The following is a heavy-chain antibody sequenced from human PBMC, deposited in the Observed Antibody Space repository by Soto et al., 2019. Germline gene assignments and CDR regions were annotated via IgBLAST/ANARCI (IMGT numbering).Heavy chain of an antibody. Sequence: QVQLVQSGAVVKKPGSSVKVSCKASGGTFNRYAISWVRQAPGQGLEWMGGIIPIFGIGNDAQRFQGRVTITADESTGTAYMELSSLRSEDTAVYYCARSAITLFGVVSIPPHYYSEMDVWGQGTTVTVSS. J-gene: IGHJ6*02. CDR2: IIPIFGIG. D-gene: IGHD3-3*01. CDR3: ARSAITLFGVVSIPPHYYSEMDV. CDR1: GGTFNRYA. V-gene: IGHV1-69*01.